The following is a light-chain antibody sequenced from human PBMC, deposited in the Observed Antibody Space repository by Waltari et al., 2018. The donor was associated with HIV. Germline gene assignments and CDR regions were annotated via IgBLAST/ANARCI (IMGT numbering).Light chain of an antibody. CDR3: QQRRTWPRT. V-gene: IGKV3-11*01. CDR1: QSVSSY. CDR2: DVS. Sequence: DIVLTQSPATLSLSPGERATLSCRASQSVSSYLAWYQQKPGQAPRLLIYDVSNRATGIPARFSGSGSGTDFTLTVGSLEPEDCAVYYCQQRRTWPRTFGPGTKVDIK. J-gene: IGKJ3*01.